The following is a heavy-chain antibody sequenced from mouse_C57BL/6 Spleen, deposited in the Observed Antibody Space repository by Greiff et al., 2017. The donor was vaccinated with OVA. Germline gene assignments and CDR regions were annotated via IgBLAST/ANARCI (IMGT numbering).Heavy chain of an antibody. CDR3: ARLAFGNYVGYAMDY. D-gene: IGHD2-1*01. CDR2: INPSNGGT. J-gene: IGHJ4*01. V-gene: IGHV1-53*01. Sequence: QVQLQQPGTELVKPGASVKLSCKASGYTFTSYWMHWVKQRPVQGLEWIGNINPSNGGTNYNEKFKSKATLTVDKSSSTAYMQLSSLTSEDSAVYYCARLAFGNYVGYAMDYWGQGTSVTVSS. CDR1: GYTFTSYW.